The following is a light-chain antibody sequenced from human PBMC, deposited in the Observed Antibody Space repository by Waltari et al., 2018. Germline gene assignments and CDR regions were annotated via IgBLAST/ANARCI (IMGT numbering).Light chain of an antibody. J-gene: IGKJ1*01. Sequence: ETVMTQSPTTLSLSPGDRATLSCRASQSVSSSYLAWYQQKPGQAPRLLIYGASSRATGIPDRFSGSGSGTDFTLTISRLEPEDFAVYYCQQYGSSRGTFGQGTKVEIK. CDR1: QSVSSSY. CDR3: QQYGSSRGT. V-gene: IGKV3-20*01. CDR2: GAS.